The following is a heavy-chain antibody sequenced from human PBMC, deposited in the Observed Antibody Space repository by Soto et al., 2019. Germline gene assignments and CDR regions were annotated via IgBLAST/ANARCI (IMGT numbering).Heavy chain of an antibody. J-gene: IGHJ4*02. CDR1: GFTFSNAW. CDR3: TTASYDFWSGYYISLVDY. CDR2: IKSKTDGGTT. D-gene: IGHD3-3*01. Sequence: PGGSLRLSCAASGFTFSNAWMSWVRQAPGKGLEWVGRIKSKTDGGTTDYAAPVKGRFTISRDDSKNTLYLQMNSLKTEDTAVYYCTTASYDFWSGYYISLVDYWGQGTLVTVSS. V-gene: IGHV3-15*01.